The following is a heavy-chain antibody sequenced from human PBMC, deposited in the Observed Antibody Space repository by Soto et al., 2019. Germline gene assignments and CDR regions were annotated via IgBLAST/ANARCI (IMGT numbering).Heavy chain of an antibody. CDR3: ARGEVEMATITEDYYYYYGMDV. CDR2: ISGSGGST. Sequence: GGSLRLSCAASGFTFSSYAMSWVRQAPGKGLEWVSAISGSGGSTYYADSVKGRFTISRDNSKNTLYLQMNSLRAEDTAVYYCARGEVEMATITEDYYYYYGMDVWGQGTTVTVSS. D-gene: IGHD5-12*01. CDR1: GFTFSSYA. J-gene: IGHJ6*02. V-gene: IGHV3-23*01.